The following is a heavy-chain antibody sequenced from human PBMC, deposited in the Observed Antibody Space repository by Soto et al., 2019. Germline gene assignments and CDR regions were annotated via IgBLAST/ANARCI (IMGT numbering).Heavy chain of an antibody. CDR3: ARVRIAARTGAYGMDV. Sequence: PSETLSLTCTVSGGSISSYDWRLIRQPAGKGLEWIGRIYTSGSTNYNPSLKSRVTMSVDTSKNQFSLKLSSVTAADTAVYYCARVRIAARTGAYGMDVWGQGTTVTVSS. CDR1: GGSISSYD. CDR2: IYTSGST. V-gene: IGHV4-4*07. J-gene: IGHJ6*02. D-gene: IGHD6-6*01.